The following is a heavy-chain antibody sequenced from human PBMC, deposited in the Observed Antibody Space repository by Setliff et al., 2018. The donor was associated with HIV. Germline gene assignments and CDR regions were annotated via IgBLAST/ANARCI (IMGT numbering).Heavy chain of an antibody. Sequence: PSETLSLTCTVSGGSISSSSYYWGWIRQPPGKGLQWIGSIYYRGSTYYNPSLKSRVTISVDTSKNQFSLKLRSVTAADTALYYCARGRYRSRWYASDHYYIDVWGQGTLVTVSS. CDR2: IYYRGST. CDR3: ARGRYRSRWYASDHYYIDV. V-gene: IGHV4-39*01. CDR1: GGSISSSSYY. D-gene: IGHD6-13*01. J-gene: IGHJ4*02.